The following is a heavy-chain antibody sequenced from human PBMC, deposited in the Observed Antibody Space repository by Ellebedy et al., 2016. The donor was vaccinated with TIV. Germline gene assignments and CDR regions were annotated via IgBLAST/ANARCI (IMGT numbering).Heavy chain of an antibody. V-gene: IGHV4-61*02. D-gene: IGHD3-22*01. CDR1: GGSISSGSYY. CDR3: ARAVLSSGDYDYYSYYYMDV. CDR2: IYRSGST. Sequence: SEPLSLTXTVSGGSISSGSYYWSWIRQPAGKGLEWIGRIYRSGSTNYNPSLKSRATMSVDTSKNQFSLKLSSLTAADTAVYFCARAVLSSGDYDYYSYYYMDVWGKGTTVTVSS. J-gene: IGHJ6*03.